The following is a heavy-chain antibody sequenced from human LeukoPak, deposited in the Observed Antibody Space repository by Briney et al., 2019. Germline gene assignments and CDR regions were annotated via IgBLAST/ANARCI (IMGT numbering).Heavy chain of an antibody. CDR1: GFTFDDYA. J-gene: IGHJ4*02. V-gene: IGHV3-9*01. CDR2: ISWNSGSI. CDR3: AKDKWSAQQLVIDY. D-gene: IGHD6-13*01. Sequence: PGGSLGLSCAASGFTFDDYAMHWVRQAPGKGLEWVSGISWNSGSIGYADSVKGRFTISRDNAKNSLYLQMNSLRAEDTALYYCAKDKWSAQQLVIDYWGQGTLVTVSS.